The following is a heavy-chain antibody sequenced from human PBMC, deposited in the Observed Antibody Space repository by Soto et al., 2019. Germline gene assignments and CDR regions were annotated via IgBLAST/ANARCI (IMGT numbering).Heavy chain of an antibody. CDR1: GFTFSDYY. D-gene: IGHD2-15*01. CDR3: ARDRYCSGGSCYEEAFDI. CDR2: ISSSGSTI. J-gene: IGHJ3*02. Sequence: GGSLRLSCAASGFTFSDYYMSWIRQAPGKGLEWVSYISSSGSTIYYADSVKGRFTISRDNAKNSLYLQMNSLRAEDTAVYYCARDRYCSGGSCYEEAFDIWGQGTMVTVSS. V-gene: IGHV3-11*01.